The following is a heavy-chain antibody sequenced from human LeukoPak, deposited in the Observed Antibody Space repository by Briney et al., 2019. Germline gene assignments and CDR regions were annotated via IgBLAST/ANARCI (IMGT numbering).Heavy chain of an antibody. CDR1: GYTFTSYG. V-gene: IGHV1-18*01. J-gene: IGHJ3*02. Sequence: ASVKVSCKASGYTFTSYGICWVRQAPGQGLEWMGWISAYNGNTNYAQKLQGRVTITTDTSTSTAYMELRSLRSDDTAVYYCAREGYYDILTGYSPDAFDIWGQGTMVTVSS. D-gene: IGHD3-9*01. CDR2: ISAYNGNT. CDR3: AREGYYDILTGYSPDAFDI.